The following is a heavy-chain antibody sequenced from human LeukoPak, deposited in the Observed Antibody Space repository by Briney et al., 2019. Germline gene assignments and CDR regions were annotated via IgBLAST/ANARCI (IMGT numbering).Heavy chain of an antibody. V-gene: IGHV1-18*01. CDR1: GGTFSSYG. CDR3: GATISGAIDY. CDR2: ISAYNGNT. J-gene: IGHJ4*02. Sequence: ASVKVSCKASGGTFSSYGISWVRQAPGQGLEWMGWISAYNGNTNYAQKLQGRVTMTTDTSTSTAYMELRSLRSDDTAVYYCGATISGAIDYWGQGTLVTVSS. D-gene: IGHD5-12*01.